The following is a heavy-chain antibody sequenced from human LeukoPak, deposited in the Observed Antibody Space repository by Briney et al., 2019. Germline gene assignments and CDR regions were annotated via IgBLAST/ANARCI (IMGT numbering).Heavy chain of an antibody. CDR2: INHSGST. Sequence: SETLSLTCTVSGGSISSSSYYWGWIRQPPGKGLEWIGEINHSGSTNYNPSLKSRVTISVDTSKNQFSLKLSSVTAADTAVYYCARCQYGSGSPFDPWGQGTLVTVSS. V-gene: IGHV4-39*07. J-gene: IGHJ5*02. CDR3: ARCQYGSGSPFDP. D-gene: IGHD3-10*01. CDR1: GGSISSSSYY.